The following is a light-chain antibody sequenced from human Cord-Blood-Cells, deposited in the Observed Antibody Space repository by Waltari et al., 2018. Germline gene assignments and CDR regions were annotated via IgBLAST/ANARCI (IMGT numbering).Light chain of an antibody. Sequence: SSELTQDPAVSVALGQPVRITCQGDSLRSYYASWYQQKPGQAPVLVIYGKNNRPSGIPDRFSGSSSGNTASLTITGAQAVDEADYYCNSRDSSGNHLRVVFGGGTKLTVL. J-gene: IGLJ2*01. CDR3: NSRDSSGNHLRVV. CDR1: SLRSYY. V-gene: IGLV3-19*01. CDR2: GKN.